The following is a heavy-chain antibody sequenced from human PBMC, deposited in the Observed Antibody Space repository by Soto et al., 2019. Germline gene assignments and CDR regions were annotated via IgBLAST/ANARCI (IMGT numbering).Heavy chain of an antibody. J-gene: IGHJ5*02. V-gene: IGHV3-48*03. Sequence: GGSLRLSCAASGFTFSSYEMNWVRQAPGKGLEWVSYISSSGSTIYYADSVKGRFTISRDNAKNSLYLQMNSLRAEDTAVYYCARGARDWFDPWGQGTLVTAPQ. CDR3: ARGARDWFDP. CDR2: ISSSGSTI. CDR1: GFTFSSYE.